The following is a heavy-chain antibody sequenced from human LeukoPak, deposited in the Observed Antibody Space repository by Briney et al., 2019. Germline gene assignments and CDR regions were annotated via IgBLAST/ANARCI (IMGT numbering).Heavy chain of an antibody. J-gene: IGHJ4*02. Sequence: QPGGSLRLSCAASGFTFSSYAMHWVRQAPGKGLEWVAVISYDGSNKYYADSVKGRFTISRDNSKNTLYLQMNSLRAEDTAVYYCARAVAGSQIDYWGQGTLVTVSS. V-gene: IGHV3-30-3*01. D-gene: IGHD6-19*01. CDR3: ARAVAGSQIDY. CDR1: GFTFSSYA. CDR2: ISYDGSNK.